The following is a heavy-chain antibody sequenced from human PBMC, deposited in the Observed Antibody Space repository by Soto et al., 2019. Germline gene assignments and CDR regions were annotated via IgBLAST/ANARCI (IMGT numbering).Heavy chain of an antibody. J-gene: IGHJ2*01. CDR1: GYTFINYV. V-gene: IGHV1-3*04. CDR2: INTGNGNT. CDR3: AREKSSYWYFDL. Sequence: VKLVQSGAEVEKPGASVKVSCKASGYTFINYVIHWVRQAPGQRLEWMGWINTGNGNTKYSQRFQGRVAITRDTSASTAYMELSSLRSEDTAVYFCAREKSSYWYFDLWGRGTLITVSS.